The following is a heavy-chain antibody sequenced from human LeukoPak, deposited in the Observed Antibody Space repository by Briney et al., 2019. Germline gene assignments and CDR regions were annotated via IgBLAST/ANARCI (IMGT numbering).Heavy chain of an antibody. V-gene: IGHV4-34*01. J-gene: IGHJ4*02. Sequence: SETLSLTCAVYGGSFSGYYWSRVRQPPGKGLEWIGEINHSGSTNYNPSLKSGVTISVDTSKNQFSLKLSSVTAADTAVYYCASSPVGATDYWGQGTLVTVSS. CDR2: INHSGST. CDR3: ASSPVGATDY. D-gene: IGHD1-26*01. CDR1: GGSFSGYY.